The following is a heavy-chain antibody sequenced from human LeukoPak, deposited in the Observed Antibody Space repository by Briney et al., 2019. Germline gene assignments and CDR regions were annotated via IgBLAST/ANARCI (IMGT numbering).Heavy chain of an antibody. CDR3: AREGFRLLWFGELTIWFDP. CDR1: GGSFSGYY. V-gene: IGHV4-34*01. D-gene: IGHD3-10*01. Sequence: SETLSLTCAVYGGSFSGYYWSWIRQPPGKGLEWIGEINHSGSTNYNPSLKSRVTISVDTSKNQFSLKLSSVTAADTAVYYCAREGFRLLWFGELTIWFDPWGQGTLVTVSS. CDR2: INHSGST. J-gene: IGHJ5*02.